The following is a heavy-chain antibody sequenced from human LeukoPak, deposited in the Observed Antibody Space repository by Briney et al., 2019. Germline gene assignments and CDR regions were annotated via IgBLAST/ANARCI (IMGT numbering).Heavy chain of an antibody. CDR3: ARGPVVVAATPSYYYGMDV. CDR1: GGSFSGYY. V-gene: IGHV4-34*01. D-gene: IGHD2-15*01. J-gene: IGHJ6*02. CDR2: INHSGST. Sequence: SETLSLTCAVYGGSFSGYYWSWIRQPPGKGLEWIGEINHSGSTNYNPSLKSRVTISVDTSKNQFSLKLSSVTAADTAVYYCARGPVVVAATPSYYYGMDVWGHGPTVTVSS.